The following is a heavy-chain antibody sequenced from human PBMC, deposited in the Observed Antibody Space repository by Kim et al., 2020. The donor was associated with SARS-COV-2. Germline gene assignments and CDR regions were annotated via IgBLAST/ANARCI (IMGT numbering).Heavy chain of an antibody. V-gene: IGHV4-34*01. CDR2: INHSGST. Sequence: SETLSLTCAVYGGSFSGYYWSWIRQPPGKGLEWIGEINHSGSTNYNPSLKSRVTISVDTSKNQFSLKLSSVTAADTAVYYCARRDIVATRSLDYWGQGTL. CDR3: ARRDIVATRSLDY. D-gene: IGHD5-12*01. J-gene: IGHJ4*02. CDR1: GGSFSGYY.